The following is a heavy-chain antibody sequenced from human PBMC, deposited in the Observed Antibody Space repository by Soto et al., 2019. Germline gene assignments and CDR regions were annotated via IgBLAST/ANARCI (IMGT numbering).Heavy chain of an antibody. CDR2: ISGSGGST. CDR1: GFTFSSYA. V-gene: IGHV3-23*01. D-gene: IGHD5-18*01. CDR3: ANLPQLWRYVDY. J-gene: IGHJ4*02. Sequence: PGGSLRLSCAASGFTFSSYAMSWVRQAPGKGLEWVSAISGSGGSTYYADSVKGRFTISRDNSKNTLYLQMNSLRAEDTAVYYCANLPQLWRYVDYWGQGTLVTVSS.